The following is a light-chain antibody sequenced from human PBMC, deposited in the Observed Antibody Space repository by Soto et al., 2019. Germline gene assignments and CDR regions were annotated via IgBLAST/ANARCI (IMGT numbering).Light chain of an antibody. J-gene: IGKJ1*01. CDR3: RQYNTYSWT. CDR2: DAS. V-gene: IGKV1-5*01. CDR1: KSITSW. Sequence: DIQMAQSPSSLSASVGDRDTITCRASKSITSWLAWYRQMPGTASKALIYDASSLHSGAPSRCGGSGSGSECTLPSSSLQPDDFQTDYCRQYNTYSWTFRQGTKVDIK.